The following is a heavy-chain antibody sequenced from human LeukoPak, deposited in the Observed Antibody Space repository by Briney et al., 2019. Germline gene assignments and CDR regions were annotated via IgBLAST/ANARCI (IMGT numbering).Heavy chain of an antibody. CDR1: GFTFSDCA. Sequence: HPGGSLRLSCAASGFTFSDCAMTWVRQAPGKGLEWVSTITGSGRSTYNADSVKGRFTISRDNSKNTLYLQMNSLRAEDTAVYYCAKGVSSHIRGYFDYWGQGTLVTVSS. CDR2: ITGSGRST. J-gene: IGHJ4*02. CDR3: AKGVSSHIRGYFDY. V-gene: IGHV3-23*01. D-gene: IGHD6-6*01.